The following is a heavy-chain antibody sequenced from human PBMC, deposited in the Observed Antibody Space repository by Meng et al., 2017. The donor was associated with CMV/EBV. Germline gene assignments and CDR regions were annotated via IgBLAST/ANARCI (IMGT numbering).Heavy chain of an antibody. CDR2: IYTSGST. D-gene: IGHD2-15*01. CDR1: GGSISSYY. J-gene: IGHJ5*02. Sequence: VQLQESGPGLVKPAGTLSLPCTVSGGSISSYYWSWIRQPAGKGLEWIGRIYTSGSTNYNPSLKSRVTMSVDTSKNQFSLKLSSVTAADTAVYYCARSMVVAGDWFDPWGQGTLVTVSS. V-gene: IGHV4-4*07. CDR3: ARSMVVAGDWFDP.